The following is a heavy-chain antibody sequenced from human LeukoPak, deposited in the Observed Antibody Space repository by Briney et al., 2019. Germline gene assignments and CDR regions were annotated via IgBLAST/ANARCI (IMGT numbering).Heavy chain of an antibody. D-gene: IGHD1-1*01. CDR2: IIPKSDLT. CDR1: GDTFSNFV. V-gene: IGHV1-69*04. CDR3: TRDQNVRGVAAGMEGWFDP. Sequence: SVKVSCKTSGDTFSNFVISWVRQAPGQGLEWMARIIPKSDLTKIAQKFEGRVTITADTSTSTVYLELSNVRSDDTAIYYCTRDQNVRGVAAGMEGWFDPWGQGTPVTVSS. J-gene: IGHJ5*02.